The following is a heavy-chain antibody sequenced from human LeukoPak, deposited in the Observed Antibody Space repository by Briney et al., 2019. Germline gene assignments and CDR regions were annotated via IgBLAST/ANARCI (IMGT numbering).Heavy chain of an antibody. J-gene: IGHJ4*02. Sequence: ASVKVSCKASGGTFSSYAISWVRQAPGQGLEWMGGIIPIFGTANYAQKFQGRVTITADESTSTAYMELSSLRSEDTAVYYCAREVVFGRYYDSSGNFDYWGQGALVTVSS. CDR2: IIPIFGTA. CDR1: GGTFSSYA. D-gene: IGHD3-22*01. V-gene: IGHV1-69*01. CDR3: AREVVFGRYYDSSGNFDY.